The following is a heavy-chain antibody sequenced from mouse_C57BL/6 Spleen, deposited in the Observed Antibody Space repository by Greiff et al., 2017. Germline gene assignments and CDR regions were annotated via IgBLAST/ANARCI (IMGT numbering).Heavy chain of an antibody. J-gene: IGHJ2*01. V-gene: IGHV5-4*01. D-gene: IGHD2-4*01. CDR2: ISDGGSYT. Sequence: EVKLMESGGGLVKPGGSLKLSCAASGFTFSSYAMSWVRQTPEKRLEWVATISDGGSYTTYPDNVKGRFTISRDNANNNLYLQMSHLKSEDTAMYYCARDRYDYDDGTFDDWGQGTTLTVSS. CDR3: ARDRYDYDDGTFDD. CDR1: GFTFSSYA.